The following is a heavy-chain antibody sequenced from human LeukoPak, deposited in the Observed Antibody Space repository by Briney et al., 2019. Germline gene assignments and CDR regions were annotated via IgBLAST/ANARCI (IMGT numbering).Heavy chain of an antibody. V-gene: IGHV1-2*02. CDR2: INPNRGGT. Sequence: ASVKVSCKASGYSFNDYYIHWARQAPGQGLEWMGWINPNRGGTSYAQKFQGRVTMTRDTPITTAYMELSSLRSDDTAMYYCARDTCDGVTCYNWFDPWGQGTLVTVSS. CDR1: GYSFNDYY. D-gene: IGHD4-17*01. CDR3: ARDTCDGVTCYNWFDP. J-gene: IGHJ5*02.